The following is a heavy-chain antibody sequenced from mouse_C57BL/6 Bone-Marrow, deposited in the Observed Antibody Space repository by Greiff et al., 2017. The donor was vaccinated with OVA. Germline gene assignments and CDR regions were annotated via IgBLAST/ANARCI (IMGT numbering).Heavy chain of an antibody. CDR3: ARRYDYDQAWFAY. D-gene: IGHD2-4*01. CDR1: GYSITSGYY. Sequence: DVKLQESGPGLVKPSQSLSLTCSVTGYSITSGYYWNWIRQFPGNKLEWMGYISYDGSNNYNPSLKNRISITRDTSKNQFFLKLNSVTTEDTATYYCARRYDYDQAWFAYWGQGTLVTVSA. V-gene: IGHV3-6*01. J-gene: IGHJ3*01. CDR2: ISYDGSN.